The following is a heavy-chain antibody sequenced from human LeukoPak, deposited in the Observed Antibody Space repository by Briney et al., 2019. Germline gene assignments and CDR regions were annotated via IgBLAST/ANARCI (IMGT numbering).Heavy chain of an antibody. CDR1: GGSISSYY. V-gene: IGHV4-4*07. D-gene: IGHD5-18*01. CDR3: ARDAGYSYGPI. J-gene: IGHJ3*02. CDR2: ISTSGST. Sequence: PSETLSLTCTVSGGSISSYYWSWLRQPAGKGLEWSGRISTSGSTNYNPSLKSRVTISVDKSKNQSSLPLSSVTAADLAVYYCARDAGYSYGPIWGQGRMVTVYS.